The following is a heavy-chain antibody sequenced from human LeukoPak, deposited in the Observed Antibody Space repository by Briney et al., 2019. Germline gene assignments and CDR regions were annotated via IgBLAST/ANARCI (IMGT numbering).Heavy chain of an antibody. CDR2: INHSGST. D-gene: IGHD2-21*02. J-gene: IGHJ4*02. V-gene: IGHV4-34*01. Sequence: PSETLSLTCAFYVGSFSYYYWRWIRQPPGKGLEWIGEINHSGSTNYNTSVKSRVTISVDTSKNQFSLKLSSVTAPDTAVYYCASGLLVTSFDYWGQGTMVTVSS. CDR3: ASGLLVTSFDY. CDR1: VGSFSYYY.